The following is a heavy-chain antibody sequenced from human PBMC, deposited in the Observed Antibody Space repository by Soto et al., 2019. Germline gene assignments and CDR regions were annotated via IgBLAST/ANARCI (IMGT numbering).Heavy chain of an antibody. CDR2: INWNGGST. CDR1: GFTFDDYA. D-gene: IGHD5-12*01. V-gene: IGHV3-20*01. Sequence: EVQLVESGGGVVRPGGSLRLSCAASGFTFDDYAMTWVRQAPGKGLEWVSGINWNGGSTGYADSVKGRFTISRDNGKNSLYLQMTSLRVEDTALYHCARVKGGYDLGNYFDYWGQGTLVTVSS. CDR3: ARVKGGYDLGNYFDY. J-gene: IGHJ4*02.